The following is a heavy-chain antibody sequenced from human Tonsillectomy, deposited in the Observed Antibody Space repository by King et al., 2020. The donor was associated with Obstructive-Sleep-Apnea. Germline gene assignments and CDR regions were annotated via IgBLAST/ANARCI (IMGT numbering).Heavy chain of an antibody. CDR3: ARGGHCSATSCSFRGRDWYFDL. CDR2: ISYSGSA. J-gene: IGHJ2*01. CDR1: GGSISSSTYY. V-gene: IGHV4-39*07. Sequence: QLQESGPGMVKLSETLSLTCTVSGGSISSSTYYWGWIRQPPGRGLEWIGSISYSGSAYNNPSLKSRVTISVDTSKSQFSLKLTSVTAADTAVYYCARGGHCSATSCSFRGRDWYFDLWGRGTPVTVSS. D-gene: IGHD2-15*01.